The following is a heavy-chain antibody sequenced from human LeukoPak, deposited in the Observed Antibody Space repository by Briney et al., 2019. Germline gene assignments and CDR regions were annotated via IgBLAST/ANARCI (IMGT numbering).Heavy chain of an antibody. CDR1: GFTFDDYA. D-gene: IGHD5-12*01. Sequence: GGSLRLSCAASGFTFDDYAMHWVRQPPGKGLEWVSGISWNSGSIGYADSVKGRFTISRDNAKNSLYLQMNSLRAEDTAVYYCARGPSGYHNTGGQGTLVTVSS. CDR3: ARGPSGYHNT. V-gene: IGHV3-9*01. CDR2: ISWNSGSI. J-gene: IGHJ4*02.